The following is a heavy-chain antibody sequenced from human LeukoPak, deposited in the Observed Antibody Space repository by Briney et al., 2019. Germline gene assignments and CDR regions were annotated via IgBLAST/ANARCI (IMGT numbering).Heavy chain of an antibody. Sequence: GGSLRLSCAASGFTSSSYNMNWVRQAPGKGLEWLSDISGSSGSIYYADSVKGRFTISRDNAKNSLYLQMDSLRAEDTAVYYCAREIGAPGIWSQGTMVTVSS. D-gene: IGHD6-6*01. V-gene: IGHV3-48*01. CDR3: AREIGAPGI. CDR2: ISGSSGSI. CDR1: GFTSSSYN. J-gene: IGHJ3*02.